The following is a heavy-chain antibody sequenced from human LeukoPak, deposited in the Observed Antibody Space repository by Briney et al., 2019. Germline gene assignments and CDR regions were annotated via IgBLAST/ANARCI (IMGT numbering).Heavy chain of an antibody. CDR2: ITDAVGST. J-gene: IGHJ4*02. CDR3: AKEIFSGLLYIDY. Sequence: GGSLRLSCAASGFSLANVWLHWIRQAPGKGLEWVSAITDAVGSTHYADSVKGRFTISSDNSKNTVYLQMNSLRPEDMAVYYCAKEIFSGLLYIDYWGQGTLVTVSS. D-gene: IGHD5-12*01. V-gene: IGHV3-23*01. CDR1: GFSLANVW.